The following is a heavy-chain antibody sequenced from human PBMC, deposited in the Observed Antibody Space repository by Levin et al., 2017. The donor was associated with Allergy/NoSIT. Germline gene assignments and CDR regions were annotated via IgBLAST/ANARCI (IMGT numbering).Heavy chain of an antibody. D-gene: IGHD6-19*01. Sequence: SETLSLTCTVSGGSISSYYWSWIRQPAGKGLEWIGRIYTRGSTNYNPSLKSRVTMSVDTSKNQFSLKLNSVTAADTAVYYCAREGIAVGQEIFDYWGQGTLVTVSS. CDR1: GGSISSYY. V-gene: IGHV4-4*07. CDR3: AREGIAVGQEIFDY. J-gene: IGHJ4*02. CDR2: IYTRGST.